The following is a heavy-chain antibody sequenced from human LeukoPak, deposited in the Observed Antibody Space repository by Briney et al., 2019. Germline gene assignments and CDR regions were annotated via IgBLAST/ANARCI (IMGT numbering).Heavy chain of an antibody. D-gene: IGHD5-12*01. J-gene: IGHJ3*02. V-gene: IGHV3-30*03. CDR3: AREFSGYDFDI. CDR1: GFTISSYG. CDR2: ITYDGSNK. Sequence: GGSLRLSCAASGFTISSYGIHWVRQTPGKGLEWVAVITYDGSNKYYTDSVKGRFTISRDNSKNMLYLQMNSLRAEDTAVYYCAREFSGYDFDIWGQGTTVTVSS.